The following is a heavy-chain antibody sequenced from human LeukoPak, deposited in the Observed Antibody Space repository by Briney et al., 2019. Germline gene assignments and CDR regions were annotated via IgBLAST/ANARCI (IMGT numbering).Heavy chain of an antibody. J-gene: IGHJ2*01. CDR3: ARVVYYGSGSYPPYWYFDL. V-gene: IGHV4-34*01. D-gene: IGHD3-10*01. Sequence: SETLSLTCAVYAGSFRDYYWNWIRQPPGKGLEWIGEINHSGSTNYNPSLKSRVTIPVDTSKNQFSLKLNSVTAADTAVYYCARVVYYGSGSYPPYWYFDLWGRGTLVTVSS. CDR2: INHSGST. CDR1: AGSFRDYY.